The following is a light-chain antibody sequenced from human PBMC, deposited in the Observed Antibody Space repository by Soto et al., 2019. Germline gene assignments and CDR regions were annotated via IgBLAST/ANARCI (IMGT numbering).Light chain of an antibody. CDR1: SSDVGSYNY. CDR2: DVN. Sequence: QSALTQPRSVSGSPGQSVTISCTGTSSDVGSYNYVSWYQQYPGKAPKLVIYDVNKRPSRVPNRFSGSKSGNTASLTISGVQAEDEADYYCCSYASSPYVFGTGTKLTVL. V-gene: IGLV2-11*01. J-gene: IGLJ1*01. CDR3: CSYASSPYV.